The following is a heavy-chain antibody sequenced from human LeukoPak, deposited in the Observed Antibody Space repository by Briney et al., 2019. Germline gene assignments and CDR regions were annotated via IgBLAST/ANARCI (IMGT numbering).Heavy chain of an antibody. V-gene: IGHV3-74*01. CDR2: INGDGSST. J-gene: IGHJ4*02. D-gene: IGHD2-2*01. CDR1: GFTFSSYW. CDR3: AGQGSYQPPDY. Sequence: GGSLRLSCAASGFTFSSYWMNWVRQAPGKGLVWVSRINGDGSSTAYADSVKGRFTISRDNAKKTLYLQMNSLRAEDTAVYYCAGQGSYQPPDYWGQGTLVTVSS.